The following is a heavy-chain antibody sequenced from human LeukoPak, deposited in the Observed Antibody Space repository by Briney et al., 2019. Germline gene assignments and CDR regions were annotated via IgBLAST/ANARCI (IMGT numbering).Heavy chain of an antibody. J-gene: IGHJ6*02. V-gene: IGHV3-49*04. Sequence: GGSLRLSCTASGLTFGDYAMSWVRQAPGKGLEWVGFIRSKAYGGTTEYAASVKGRFTISRDDSKSIAYLQMNSLKTEDTAVYYCTRDYEAPGYSSSWNRGYYGMDVWGQGTAVTVSS. CDR1: GLTFGDYA. CDR3: TRDYEAPGYSSSWNRGYYGMDV. D-gene: IGHD6-13*01. CDR2: IRSKAYGGTT.